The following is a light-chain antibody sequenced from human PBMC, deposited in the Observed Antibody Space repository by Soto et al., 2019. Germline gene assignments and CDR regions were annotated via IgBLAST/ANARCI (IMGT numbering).Light chain of an antibody. V-gene: IGKV1-5*01. CDR1: QSISGW. CDR3: QQYNSYSWT. J-gene: IGKJ1*01. Sequence: DIQMTQSPATRSASVGDRVTITCRASQSISGWLAWYQQKPGKAPKLLIYDASSLESGVPSRFSGSGSGTEFILTISSLQPDDFATYYCQQYNSYSWTFGQGTKVDIK. CDR2: DAS.